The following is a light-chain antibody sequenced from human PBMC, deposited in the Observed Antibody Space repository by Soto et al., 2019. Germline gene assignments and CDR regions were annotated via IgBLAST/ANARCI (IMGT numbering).Light chain of an antibody. V-gene: IGKV1-27*01. CDR2: AAS. CDR1: QGIASY. J-gene: IGKJ3*01. CDR3: QKYNNVPLT. Sequence: DVQMTQSPSSLSAAVGDRVTISCRASQGIASYLAWYQQKPGKAPKLLSYAASTLRSGVPSRFSGNGSGKDLTITLKSLEPEDFDTYYRQKYNNVPLTFGPGTKVDIK.